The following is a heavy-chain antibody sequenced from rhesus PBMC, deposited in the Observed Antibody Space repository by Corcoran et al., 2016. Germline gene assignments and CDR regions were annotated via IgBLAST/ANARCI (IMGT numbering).Heavy chain of an antibody. CDR3: AILRGTTFRDRFDV. CDR1: GGSINNNY. D-gene: IGHD1-14*01. Sequence: QLQLQESGPGLVKPSETLSRTFAVSGGSINNNYWSWIRQPPGKGLEWIGRISGRGGSTDYNPSLNSRVTISTDPSMNQFSLKLTSVAAVDTAVYYCAILRGTTFRDRFDVWGAGVLVTVSS. V-gene: IGHV4-173*01. J-gene: IGHJ5-1*01. CDR2: ISGRGGST.